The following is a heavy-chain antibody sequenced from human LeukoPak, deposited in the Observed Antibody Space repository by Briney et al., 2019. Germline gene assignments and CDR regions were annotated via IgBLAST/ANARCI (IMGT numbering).Heavy chain of an antibody. Sequence: GGSLRLSCAASGFTFSSYSMNWVRQAPGKGLEWVSYISSSSSTIYYADSVKRRFTISRDNAKNSLYLQMNSLRAEDTGVYYCAREYSGSGSYEVPYWGQGTLVTVSS. CDR3: AREYSGSGSYEVPY. V-gene: IGHV3-48*04. D-gene: IGHD3-10*01. J-gene: IGHJ4*02. CDR1: GFTFSSYS. CDR2: ISSSSSTI.